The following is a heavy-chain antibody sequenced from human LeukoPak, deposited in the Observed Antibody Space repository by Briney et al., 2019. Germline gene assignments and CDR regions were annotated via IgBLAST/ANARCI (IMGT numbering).Heavy chain of an antibody. D-gene: IGHD4-17*01. CDR3: ARTYGSGPLDY. V-gene: IGHV3-48*01. Sequence: GGSLRLSCAASGFTFSNHNMDWVRQAPGKGLEWISYISGRGEAIFYADSVQGRFTISRDNAKNSIYLQMNGLTAEDTAVYHCARTYGSGPLDYGGQGTLVTVSS. CDR1: GFTFSNHN. CDR2: ISGRGEAI. J-gene: IGHJ4*02.